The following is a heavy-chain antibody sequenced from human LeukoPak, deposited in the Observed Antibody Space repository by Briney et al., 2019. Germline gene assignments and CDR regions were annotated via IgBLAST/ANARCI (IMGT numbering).Heavy chain of an antibody. CDR1: GGSISSSSYY. D-gene: IGHD6-6*01. CDR2: IYYSGST. V-gene: IGHV4-39*01. J-gene: IGHJ4*02. Sequence: SETLSLTCTVSGGSISSSSYYWGWIRQPPGKGLEWIGTIYYSGSTYYNPSLKSRVTISVDTSKNQFSLKLSSVTVADTAVYYCARQNLGSSSPPFDYWGQGTLVAVSS. CDR3: ARQNLGSSSPPFDY.